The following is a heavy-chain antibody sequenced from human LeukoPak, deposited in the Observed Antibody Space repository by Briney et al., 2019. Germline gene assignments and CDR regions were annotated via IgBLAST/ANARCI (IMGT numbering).Heavy chain of an antibody. J-gene: IGHJ4*02. CDR3: ARVTAAEVEF. CDR1: GSSITVNYY. CDR2: IYHSGNS. V-gene: IGHV4-38-2*02. Sequence: SETLSLTCTVSGSSITVNYYWGWIRQPPGGGLQWIGSIYHSGNSYHNPSLKSRLTMSVDTSKNQFTLNLTSVTAADTAVYNCARVTAAEVEFWGQGTLVTVSS. D-gene: IGHD6-13*01.